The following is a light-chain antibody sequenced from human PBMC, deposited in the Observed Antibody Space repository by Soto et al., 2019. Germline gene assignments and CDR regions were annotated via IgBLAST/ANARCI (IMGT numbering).Light chain of an antibody. CDR1: SSNIGAGYD. J-gene: IGLJ2*01. Sequence: QSVLTQPPSVSVAPGQTVTISCTGSSSNIGAGYDVQWYQQLPGAAPQLVIFGNTNRPSGVPDRFSGSRSGTSASLDIIGLQAEDEGDYYCQSYDSSLTVYVVFGGGTKLTVL. CDR3: QSYDSSLTVYVV. V-gene: IGLV1-40*01. CDR2: GNT.